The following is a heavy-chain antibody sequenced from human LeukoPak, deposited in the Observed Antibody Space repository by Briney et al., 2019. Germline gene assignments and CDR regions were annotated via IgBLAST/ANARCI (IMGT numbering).Heavy chain of an antibody. CDR1: GXSFSGYY. J-gene: IGHJ4*02. CDR3: ARETPHFDY. Sequence: PSETLSLTCAVYGXSFSGYYRSWIRQPPGKGLEWIGEINHSGSTNYNPSLKSRVTISRDTSKNQVSLKLSSVTAADTAVYYCARETPHFDYWGQGTLVTVSS. V-gene: IGHV4-34*01. CDR2: INHSGST.